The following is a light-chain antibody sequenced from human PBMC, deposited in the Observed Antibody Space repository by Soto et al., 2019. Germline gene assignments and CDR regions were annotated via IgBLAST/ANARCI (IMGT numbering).Light chain of an antibody. Sequence: EIGLTQAPGTLALSPGERATLSFRASQSVSSYFAWYQQKAGQAPRLLIYDSSNRATGIPARFSGSGSGTDFSLTISSLEPEYFAVYYCQQRSNWPLTFGGGTKVDI. J-gene: IGKJ4*01. CDR3: QQRSNWPLT. CDR1: QSVSSY. V-gene: IGKV3-11*01. CDR2: DSS.